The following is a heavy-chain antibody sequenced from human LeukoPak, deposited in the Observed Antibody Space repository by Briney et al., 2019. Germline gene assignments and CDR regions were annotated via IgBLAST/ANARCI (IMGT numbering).Heavy chain of an antibody. V-gene: IGHV4-38-2*01. CDR3: ARHSRVIEGAICAYDF. D-gene: IGHD1-26*01. CDR2: IHHSGTI. J-gene: IGHJ3*01. Sequence: PSETLSLTCAVSGSSIYSDYFWAWIRQPPGKGLEWIGSIHHSGTIYYNPSLRSRVTISVGTSDNHFSLNLNSVTAADTALYYCARHSRVIEGAICAYDFWGQGTKVTVSS. CDR1: GSSIYSDYF.